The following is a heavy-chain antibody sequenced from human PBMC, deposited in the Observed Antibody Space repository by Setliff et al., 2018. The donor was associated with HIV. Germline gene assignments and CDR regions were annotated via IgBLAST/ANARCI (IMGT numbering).Heavy chain of an antibody. CDR1: GYTFSHYD. J-gene: IGHJ4*02. Sequence: GASVKVSCKASGYTFSHYDIHWVRQAPGQTLEWVGRISVGTGDSKHSQNSQGGVSITRDTSANTAYMELTGLRSEDTAVYYCASPMFYDGTVVWGQGTLVTVSS. CDR2: ISVGTGDS. D-gene: IGHD1-1*01. CDR3: ASPMFYDGTVV. V-gene: IGHV1-3*01.